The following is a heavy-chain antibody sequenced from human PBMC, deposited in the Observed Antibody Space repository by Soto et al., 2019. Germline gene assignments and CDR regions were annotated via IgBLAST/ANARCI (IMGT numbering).Heavy chain of an antibody. CDR3: ATTFVLLWFGEFD. V-gene: IGHV4-39*01. D-gene: IGHD3-10*01. CDR2: IYYSGST. Sequence: LSLTCTVSGGSISSSSYYWGWIRQPPGKGLEWIGSIYYSGSTYYNPSLKSRVTISVDTSKNQFSLKLSSVTAADTAVYYCATTFVLLWFGEFDWGQGTLVTVSS. CDR1: GGSISSSSYY. J-gene: IGHJ4*02.